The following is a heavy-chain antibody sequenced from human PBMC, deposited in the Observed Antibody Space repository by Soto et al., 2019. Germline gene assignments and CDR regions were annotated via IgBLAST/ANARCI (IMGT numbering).Heavy chain of an antibody. V-gene: IGHV1-24*01. CDR2: FDPEDGET. CDR1: GYTLTELS. J-gene: IGHJ3*02. D-gene: IGHD3-22*01. CDR3: ATGSLFTTIVVWAFDI. Sequence: ASVKVSCKVSGYTLTELSIHWVRQAPGKGLEWMGGFDPEDGETIYAQKFQGRVTMTEDTSTHTAYMELSSLRYEDTAVYYGATGSLFTTIVVWAFDIWGQGTMVTVSS.